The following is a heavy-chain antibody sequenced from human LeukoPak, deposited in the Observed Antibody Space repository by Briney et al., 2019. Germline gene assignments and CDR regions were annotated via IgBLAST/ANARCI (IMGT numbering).Heavy chain of an antibody. CDR3: AKDTKHYAHIVGATSPYDY. CDR1: GFTFSSYG. J-gene: IGHJ4*02. V-gene: IGHV3-30*02. CDR2: IRYDGSNK. D-gene: IGHD1-26*01. Sequence: PGGSLRLSCAASGFTFSSYGMHWVRQAPGKGLEWVAFIRYDGSNKYYADSVKGRFTISRDNSKNTLYLQMNSLRAEDTAVYYCAKDTKHYAHIVGATSPYDYWGQGTLVTVSS.